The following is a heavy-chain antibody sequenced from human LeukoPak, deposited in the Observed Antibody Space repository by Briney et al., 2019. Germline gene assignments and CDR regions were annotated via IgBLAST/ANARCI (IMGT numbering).Heavy chain of an antibody. CDR1: GYSISSGYY. V-gene: IGHV4-38-2*02. Sequence: PSETLSLTCTVSGYSISSGYYWGWIRQPPGKGLEWIGSIYYSGSTYYNPSLKSRVTISVDTSKNQFSLKLSSVTAADTAVYYRARREGPRGYSHQSHNRYAFDIWGQGTMVTVSS. D-gene: IGHD5-18*01. CDR3: ARREGPRGYSHQSHNRYAFDI. CDR2: IYYSGST. J-gene: IGHJ3*02.